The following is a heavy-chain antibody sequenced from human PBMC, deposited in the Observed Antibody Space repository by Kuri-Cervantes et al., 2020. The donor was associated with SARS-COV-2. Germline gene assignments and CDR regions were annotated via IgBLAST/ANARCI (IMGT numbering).Heavy chain of an antibody. J-gene: IGHJ4*02. CDR3: ARSHTLYGGNSSPWDY. V-gene: IGHV1-18*01. CDR1: GYTFTSYG. D-gene: IGHD4-23*01. CDR2: ISPYNGNT. Sequence: ASVKVSCKASGYTFTSYGISWVRQAPGQGLEWMGWISPYNGNTNYAQILQGRITMTTDTSTNTAYMELRSLRSFDTAVYYCARSHTLYGGNSSPWDYWGQGTLVTVSS.